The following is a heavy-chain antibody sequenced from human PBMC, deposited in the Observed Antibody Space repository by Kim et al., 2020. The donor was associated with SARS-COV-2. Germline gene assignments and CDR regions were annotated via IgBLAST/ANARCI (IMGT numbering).Heavy chain of an antibody. V-gene: IGHV1-2*02. CDR3: ARGANTLSAFDL. J-gene: IGHJ3*01. Sequence: KNAKRFQGRVTMTRDTSISTVYMELSRLKSDATAVYYCARGANTLSAFDLWGQGTMVTVSS.